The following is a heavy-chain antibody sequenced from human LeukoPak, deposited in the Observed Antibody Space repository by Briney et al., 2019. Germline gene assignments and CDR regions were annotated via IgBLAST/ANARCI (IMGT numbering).Heavy chain of an antibody. CDR3: TRDLMDYDVSTGLHHYYMDV. CDR2: INGDGRNI. D-gene: IGHD3-9*01. Sequence: GGSLRLSCVASGFTFSSYWMHWVRQDPRKGLVWVSRINGDGRNINYADSVRGRFTISRDNAKNTLYLQMNTLRVEDSAVYYCTRDLMDYDVSTGLHHYYMDVWGQGTTVTVSS. J-gene: IGHJ6*02. CDR1: GFTFSSYW. V-gene: IGHV3-74*01.